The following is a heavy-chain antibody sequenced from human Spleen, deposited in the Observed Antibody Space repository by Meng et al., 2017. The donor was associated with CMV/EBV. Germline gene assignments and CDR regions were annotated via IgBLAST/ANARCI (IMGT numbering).Heavy chain of an antibody. CDR1: GYTFTAHY. CDR3: AKDNNRGSDY. CDR2: IHPHRGDT. V-gene: IGHV1-2*02. J-gene: IGHJ4*02. D-gene: IGHD7-27*01. Sequence: ASVKVSCKASGYTFTAHYFHWVRQAPGQGLEWMGWIHPHRGDTNYAQQFQGRVTLTRDTSINTGYMELTRITSDDTTVYYCAKDNNRGSDYWGQGTLVTVSS.